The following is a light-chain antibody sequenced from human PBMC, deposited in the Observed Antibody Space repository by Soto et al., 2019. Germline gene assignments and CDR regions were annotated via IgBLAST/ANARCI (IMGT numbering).Light chain of an antibody. CDR2: EVS. V-gene: IGLV2-14*01. CDR3: NSYTTTSTYV. Sequence: QSVLTQPPSVSAAPGQRVTISCSGSSSNIGNNHVSWYQQYPGKAPKLLIYEVSDRPSGVSDRFSGSKSGNTASLTISGLQAEDEADYYCNSYTTTSTYVFGTGTKVTVL. J-gene: IGLJ1*01. CDR1: SSNIGNNH.